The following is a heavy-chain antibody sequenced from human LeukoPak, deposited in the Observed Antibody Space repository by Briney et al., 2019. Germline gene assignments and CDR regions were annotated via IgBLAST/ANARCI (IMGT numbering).Heavy chain of an antibody. CDR1: GGSISSYY. V-gene: IGHV4-59*01. J-gene: IGHJ4*02. CDR2: IYYSGST. Sequence: SETLSLTCTVSGGSISSYYWSWIRQPPGKGLEWIGYIYYSGSTNYNPSLKSRVTISVDTSKNQFSLKLSSVTAADTAVYYCASSYGSGSYYGGAFDYWGQGTLVTISS. D-gene: IGHD3-10*01. CDR3: ASSYGSGSYYGGAFDY.